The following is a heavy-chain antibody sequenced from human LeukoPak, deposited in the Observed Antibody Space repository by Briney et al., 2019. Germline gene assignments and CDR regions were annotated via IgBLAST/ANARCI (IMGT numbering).Heavy chain of an antibody. CDR2: IYTRGST. V-gene: IGHV4-4*07. CDR1: GGSINNYY. CDR3: ARGRYCSADICSGGDAFDI. J-gene: IGHJ3*02. D-gene: IGHD2-15*01. Sequence: PSETLSLTCTVSGGSINNYYWSWVRQPAGKGLEWIGRIYTRGSTNYNPSLKSRVTMSVDTSKNQFSLKLSSVTAADTAVYYCARGRYCSADICSGGDAFDIWGQGTVVSVSS.